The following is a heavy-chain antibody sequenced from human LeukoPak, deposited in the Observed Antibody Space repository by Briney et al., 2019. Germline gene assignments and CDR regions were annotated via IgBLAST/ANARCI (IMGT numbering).Heavy chain of an antibody. Sequence: QPGGSLRLSCAASGFTFSSYEMNWVRQAPGKGLEWVSYISSSGSTIYYADSVKGRFTISRDNAKNSLYLQMNSLRAEDTAVYYCARDRGRDGYIGTFDYWGQGTLVTVSS. D-gene: IGHD5-24*01. CDR2: ISSSGSTI. CDR3: ARDRGRDGYIGTFDY. J-gene: IGHJ4*02. CDR1: GFTFSSYE. V-gene: IGHV3-48*03.